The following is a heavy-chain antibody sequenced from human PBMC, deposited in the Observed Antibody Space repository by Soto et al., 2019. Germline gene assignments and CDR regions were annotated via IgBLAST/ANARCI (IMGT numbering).Heavy chain of an antibody. D-gene: IGHD2-15*01. CDR1: GYTFTSYY. CDR3: ARARGVYCSGGSCYLDY. Sequence: QVQLVQSGAEVKKPGASVKVSCRASGYTFTSYYVHWVRQAPGHGLEWMGIIDPSGGSTSYPEKFQGRVTMTRDTSTRTVDMELSSLRSDDTAVYYCARARGVYCSGGSCYLDYWGQGTLVTVSS. CDR2: IDPSGGST. J-gene: IGHJ4*02. V-gene: IGHV1-46*01.